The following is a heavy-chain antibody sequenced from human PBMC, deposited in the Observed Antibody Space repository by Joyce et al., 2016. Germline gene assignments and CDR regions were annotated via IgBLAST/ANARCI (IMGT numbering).Heavy chain of an antibody. CDR3: ARSAVRGTLSPFFDY. J-gene: IGHJ4*02. CDR2: INPEDSDT. CDR1: GYSFTSYW. Sequence: EVQLVQSGGEVKKLGESLKISCKGVGYSFTSYWFGWVRQMPGKGLELMGIINPEDSDTRYSPAFQGQVTISVDRSIKTAHLRWGSLRASDTAIYYCARSAVRGTLSPFFDYWGQGSLVTVSS. D-gene: IGHD3-16*01. V-gene: IGHV5-51*01.